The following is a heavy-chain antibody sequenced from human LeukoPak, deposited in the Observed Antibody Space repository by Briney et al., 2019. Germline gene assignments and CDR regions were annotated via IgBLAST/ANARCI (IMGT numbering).Heavy chain of an antibody. Sequence: PSETLSLTCTVSGYSISSGYYWGWIRQPPGKGLEWIGSIYHSGCTYYNPSLKSRVTISVDTSKNQFSLKLSSVTAADTAVYYCARDHENYGEDYWGQGTLVTVSS. CDR3: ARDHENYGEDY. CDR2: IYHSGCT. V-gene: IGHV4-38-2*02. D-gene: IGHD4-17*01. J-gene: IGHJ4*02. CDR1: GYSISSGYY.